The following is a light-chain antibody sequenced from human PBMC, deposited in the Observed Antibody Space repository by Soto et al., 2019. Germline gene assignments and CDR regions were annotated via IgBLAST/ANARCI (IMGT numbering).Light chain of an antibody. Sequence: DIQMTQSPPSLSASVGDRVTITCRASQSISNSLNWYQEKPGKAPKLLIYGASALQSGVPSRFSGSGSGTDFTLTISSLQPEDFASYRCQQSYNSPRTFGQGTKLDIK. J-gene: IGKJ1*01. V-gene: IGKV1-39*01. CDR1: QSISNS. CDR3: QQSYNSPRT. CDR2: GAS.